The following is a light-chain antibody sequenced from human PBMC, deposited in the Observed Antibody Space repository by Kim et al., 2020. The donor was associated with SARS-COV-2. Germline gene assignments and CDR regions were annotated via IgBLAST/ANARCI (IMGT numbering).Light chain of an antibody. CDR3: RPHTSDIVYYV. CDR1: SDDFTDSTF. J-gene: IGLJ1*01. CDR2: DVD. Sequence: QSITISCTGSSDDFTDSTFVSWYQHHPGKAPKLIIFDVDKRPSGVSSRFSGSKSGNTASLAISGLQPEDEADYYCRPHTSDIVYYVFGPGTKVTVL. V-gene: IGLV2-14*03.